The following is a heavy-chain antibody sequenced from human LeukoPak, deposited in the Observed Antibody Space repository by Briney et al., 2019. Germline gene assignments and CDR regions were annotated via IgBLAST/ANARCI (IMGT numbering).Heavy chain of an antibody. Sequence: GGSLRLSCAASGFTVSSNYMSWVRQAPGRGLEWVSVIYSGGSTYYADSVKGRFTISRDNSKNTLYLQMTDLRAEDSGLYYCATDVRSSPLGFWGHGTLVTVSS. D-gene: IGHD6-19*01. CDR2: IYSGGST. CDR3: ATDVRSSPLGF. J-gene: IGHJ4*01. CDR1: GFTVSSNY. V-gene: IGHV3-53*01.